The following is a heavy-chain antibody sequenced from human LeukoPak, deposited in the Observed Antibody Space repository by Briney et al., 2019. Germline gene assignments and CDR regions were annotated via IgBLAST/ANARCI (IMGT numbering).Heavy chain of an antibody. V-gene: IGHV4-39*07. CDR1: GGSISSSSYY. Sequence: PSETLSLTCTVSGGSISSSSYYWGWIRQPPGKGLEWIGSIYYSGSTYYNPSLKSRVTISVDTSKNQFSLKLSSVTAADTAVYYCARDRIIMVRGVIAYFDYWGQGTLVTVSS. J-gene: IGHJ4*02. CDR2: IYYSGST. CDR3: ARDRIIMVRGVIAYFDY. D-gene: IGHD3-10*01.